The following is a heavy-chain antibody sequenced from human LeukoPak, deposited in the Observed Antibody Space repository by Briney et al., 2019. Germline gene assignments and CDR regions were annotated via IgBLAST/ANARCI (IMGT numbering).Heavy chain of an antibody. CDR3: ARVRYGSGSYYFDY. Sequence: ASVKVSCKASGYTFTGYYMHWVRQAPGQGLEWMGRINPNSGGTNYAQKFQGRVTMTGDTSISTAYMELSRLRSDDTAVYYCARVRYGSGSYYFDYWGQGTLVTVSS. J-gene: IGHJ4*02. CDR1: GYTFTGYY. V-gene: IGHV1-2*06. D-gene: IGHD3-10*01. CDR2: INPNSGGT.